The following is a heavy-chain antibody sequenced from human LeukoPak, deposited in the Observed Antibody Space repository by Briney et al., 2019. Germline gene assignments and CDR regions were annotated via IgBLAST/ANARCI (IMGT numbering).Heavy chain of an antibody. CDR3: TRHEGARDSSGYVDY. D-gene: IGHD3-22*01. CDR1: GFTFGGSA. Sequence: AGGSLRLSCAASGFTFGGSAMHWVRQASGKGLEWVGRIRSKANSYATAYAASVKGRFTISRDDSKNTAYLQMNSLKTEDTAVYYCTRHEGARDSSGYVDYWGQGTLVTVSS. CDR2: IRSKANSYAT. V-gene: IGHV3-73*01. J-gene: IGHJ4*02.